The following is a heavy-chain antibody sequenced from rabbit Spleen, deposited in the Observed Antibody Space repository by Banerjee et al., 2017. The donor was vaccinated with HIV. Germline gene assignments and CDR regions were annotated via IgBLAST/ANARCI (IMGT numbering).Heavy chain of an antibody. J-gene: IGHJ6*01. CDR3: ARDTSSSFSSYGMDL. CDR2: IDTGSPDFT. CDR1: GVSFSDKDV. V-gene: IGHV1S45*01. D-gene: IGHD1-1*01. Sequence: QEQLMESGGGLVKPEGSLTLTCTASGVSFSDKDVMCWVRQAPGKGLEWIACIDTGSPDFTCYASWAKGRFTISKTSSTTVTLQMTSLTVADTATYFCARDTSSSFSSYGMDLWGPGTLVTVS.